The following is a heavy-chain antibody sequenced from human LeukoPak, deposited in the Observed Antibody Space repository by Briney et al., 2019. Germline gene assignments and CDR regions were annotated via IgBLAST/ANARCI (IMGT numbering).Heavy chain of an antibody. CDR2: IKSKTDGGTT. D-gene: IGHD5-24*01. V-gene: IGHV3-15*01. CDR3: ARDQGWPYYYGMDV. J-gene: IGHJ6*02. CDR1: GFTFSNAW. Sequence: GGSLRLSCAASGFTFSNAWMSWVRQAPGKGLEWVGRIKSKTDGGTTDYAAPVKGRFTISRDNAKNSLYLQMNSLRAEDTAVYYCARDQGWPYYYGMDVWGQGTTVTVSS.